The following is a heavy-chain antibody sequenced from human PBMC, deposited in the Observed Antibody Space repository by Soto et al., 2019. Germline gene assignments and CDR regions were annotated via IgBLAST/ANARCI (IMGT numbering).Heavy chain of an antibody. CDR1: GFTFGYYA. J-gene: IGHJ4*02. D-gene: IGHD5-18*01. CDR3: AKDRNTAMVTGDFDY. V-gene: IGHV3-9*01. Sequence: GGSLRLSCAASGFTFGYYAMHWVRQVPGRGLEWVSGVSWTNISFGYADSVKGRFTISRDNARNSLYLQMNSLRREDTAFYYCAKDRNTAMVTGDFDYWGQGILVTVSS. CDR2: VSWTNISF.